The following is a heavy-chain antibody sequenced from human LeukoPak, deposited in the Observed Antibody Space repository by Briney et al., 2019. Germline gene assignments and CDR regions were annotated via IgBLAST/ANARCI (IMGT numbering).Heavy chain of an antibody. V-gene: IGHV3-23*01. D-gene: IGHD6-13*01. Sequence: GGSLRLSGAASGFTFTSYAMTWVRQAPGKGLEWVSGISRSGDSTDYADSVKSRFTISRDNPKNMVYLQMNSLRVEDTAVYFCATRSYSAGRDFWGQGTLVTVSS. CDR2: ISRSGDST. CDR1: GFTFTSYA. J-gene: IGHJ4*02. CDR3: ATRSYSAGRDF.